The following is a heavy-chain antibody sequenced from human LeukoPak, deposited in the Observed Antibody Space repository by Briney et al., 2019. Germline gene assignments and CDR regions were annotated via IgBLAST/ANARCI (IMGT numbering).Heavy chain of an antibody. Sequence: GRSLRLSCAASGFTVSTNYMSWVRQPPGKGLEWVSVIFSAGSTYYADSVKGRFTISRDNSKNTLYLQMNSLRAEDTAVYYCASLYGSGSYYKFMGEGHFDYWGQGTLVTVSS. D-gene: IGHD3-10*01. J-gene: IGHJ4*02. CDR2: IFSAGST. CDR1: GFTVSTNY. V-gene: IGHV3-53*01. CDR3: ASLYGSGSYYKFMGEGHFDY.